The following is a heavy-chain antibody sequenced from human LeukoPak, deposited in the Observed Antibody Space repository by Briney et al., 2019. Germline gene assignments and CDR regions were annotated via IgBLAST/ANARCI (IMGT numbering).Heavy chain of an antibody. J-gene: IGHJ4*02. CDR2: IWYDGNNK. CDR3: AKDSYYFDTNGPFDY. CDR1: GFTFSSYA. D-gene: IGHD2-8*01. Sequence: GGSLRLSCAASGFTFSSYAMSWVRQAPGKGLEWVALIWYDGNNKYYSDSVKGRFTISRDNSKNTLYLQMNSLRAEDTAVYYCAKDSYYFDTNGPFDYWGQGALVTVSS. V-gene: IGHV3-33*06.